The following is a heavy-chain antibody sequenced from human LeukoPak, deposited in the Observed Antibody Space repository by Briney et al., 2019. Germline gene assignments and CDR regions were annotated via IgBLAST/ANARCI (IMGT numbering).Heavy chain of an antibody. J-gene: IGHJ3*02. Sequence: GGSLRLSCAASAFTFSNYWMTWVRQAPGKGLEWVANINQDGSEKYYVDSVKGRFTLSRDNAKNSLYLQMHSLRAEDTAVYYCARYCGGDCYTPHDAFDIWGQGTMVTVSS. CDR2: INQDGSEK. CDR1: AFTFSNYW. V-gene: IGHV3-7*05. CDR3: ARYCGGDCYTPHDAFDI. D-gene: IGHD2-21*02.